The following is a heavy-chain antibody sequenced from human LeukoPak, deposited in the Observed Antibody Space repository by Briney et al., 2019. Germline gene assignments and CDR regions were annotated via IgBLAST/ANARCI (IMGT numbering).Heavy chain of an antibody. CDR2: ISSNGGST. D-gene: IGHD6-13*01. V-gene: IGHV3-64*01. CDR3: ARGPRIIAAVHY. CDR1: GFTFSSNA. J-gene: IGHJ4*02. Sequence: GGSLRLSCAASGFTFSSNAMHWVRQAPGKGLEYVSAISSNGGSTYYANSVKGRFTSSRDNSKNTLYLQMGSLRAEDMAVYYCARGPRIIAAVHYWGQGTLVTVSS.